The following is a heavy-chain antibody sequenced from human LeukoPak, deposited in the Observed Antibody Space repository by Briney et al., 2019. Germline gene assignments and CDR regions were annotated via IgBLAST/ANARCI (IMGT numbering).Heavy chain of an antibody. J-gene: IGHJ3*02. CDR2: IYYSGST. CDR3: ARVLYCSGGSCYLEENAFDI. V-gene: IGHV4-39*07. D-gene: IGHD2-15*01. Sequence: SETLSLTCNVSGGSISSSSYYWGWIRQPPGKGLEWIGSIYYSGSTYYNPSLKSRVTISVDTSKNQFSLKLSSVTAADTAVYYCARVLYCSGGSCYLEENAFDIWGQGTMVTVSS. CDR1: GGSISSSSYY.